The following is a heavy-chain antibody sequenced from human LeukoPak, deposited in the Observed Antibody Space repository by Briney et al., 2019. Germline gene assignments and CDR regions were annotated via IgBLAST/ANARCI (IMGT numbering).Heavy chain of an antibody. Sequence: SETLSLTCTVSGGSISSYYWSWIRQPPGKGLEWIGYIYYSGSTNYNPSLKSRVTISVDTSKNQFSLKLSSVTAADTAVYYCARDRGASGSGSVIRNYYGMDVWGEGTTVTVSS. CDR1: GGSISSYY. CDR3: ARDRGASGSGSVIRNYYGMDV. V-gene: IGHV4-59*01. CDR2: IYYSGST. D-gene: IGHD3-10*01. J-gene: IGHJ6*04.